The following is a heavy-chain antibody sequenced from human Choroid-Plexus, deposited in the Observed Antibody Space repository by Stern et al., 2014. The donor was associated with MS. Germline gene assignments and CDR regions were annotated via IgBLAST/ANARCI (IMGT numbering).Heavy chain of an antibody. CDR3: AKDRQYLTYFFDH. J-gene: IGHJ5*02. CDR2: VSYDGSNK. Sequence: VQLVESGGGVVQPGRPLRLSCVASGFTFGSCAMHWVRQAPGKGLDGGAGVSYDGSNKYYADSVKGRFTISRDNSQNTLYMQMSSLRTEDTAVYYCAKDRQYLTYFFDHWGQGSLVTVSS. D-gene: IGHD2/OR15-2a*01. V-gene: IGHV3-30*18. CDR1: GFTFGSCA.